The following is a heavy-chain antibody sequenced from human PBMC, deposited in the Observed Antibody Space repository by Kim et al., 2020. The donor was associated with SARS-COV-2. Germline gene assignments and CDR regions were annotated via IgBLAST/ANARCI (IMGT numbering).Heavy chain of an antibody. CDR2: IYYSGST. D-gene: IGHD6-19*01. CDR3: ARVKGAEYSSGWYHYYYYMEV. CDR1: GGSISSYY. J-gene: IGHJ6*03. Sequence: SETLSLTCTVSGGSISSYYWSWIRQPPGKGLEWIGYIYYSGSTNYNPSLKRRVTISVDTSKNQFSLKLSSVTAADTAVYYCARVKGAEYSSGWYHYYYYMEVWGKGTTVTVSS. V-gene: IGHV4-59*01.